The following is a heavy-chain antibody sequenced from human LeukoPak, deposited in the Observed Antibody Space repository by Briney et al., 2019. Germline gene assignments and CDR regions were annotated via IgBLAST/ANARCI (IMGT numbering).Heavy chain of an antibody. Sequence: SETLSLTCAVYGGSFSGYYWSWIRQPPGKGLEWIGEINHSGSTNYNPSLKSRVTISVDTSKNQFSLKLSSVTAADTAVYYCARGGGINDFWSGYDYWGQGTLVTVSS. V-gene: IGHV4-34*01. J-gene: IGHJ4*02. D-gene: IGHD3-3*01. CDR1: GGSFSGYY. CDR2: INHSGST. CDR3: ARGGGINDFWSGYDY.